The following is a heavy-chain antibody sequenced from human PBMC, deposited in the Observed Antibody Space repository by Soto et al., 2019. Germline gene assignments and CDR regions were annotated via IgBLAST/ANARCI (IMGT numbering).Heavy chain of an antibody. V-gene: IGHV3-21*01. J-gene: IGHJ6*02. D-gene: IGHD1-26*01. CDR2: ISSSSSHI. CDR1: GFTLTTYS. Sequence: ESGGGLVKPGGSLRLSCEASGFTLTTYSMNWVRQASGKGLEWVSSISSSSSHIYYADSVKGRFTISRDNARNSLYRQMNSLRAEDTAVYYCVREGGLSSVYGMDVWGRGTTVTVSS. CDR3: VREGGLSSVYGMDV.